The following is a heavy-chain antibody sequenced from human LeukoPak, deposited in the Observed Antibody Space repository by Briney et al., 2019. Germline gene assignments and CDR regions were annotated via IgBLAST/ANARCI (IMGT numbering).Heavy chain of an antibody. CDR3: ARDRLAVAGTLSYFDY. D-gene: IGHD6-19*01. J-gene: IGHJ4*02. CDR2: ISDSGTTI. V-gene: IGHV3-48*03. CDR1: GFTFSSYE. Sequence: GGSLRLSCAASGFTFSSYEMNWVRQAPGEGLEWVSYISDSGTTIHYADSVKGRFTISRDNARNSLYLQMNSLRAEDTAVYYCARDRLAVAGTLSYFDYWGQGTLVTVSS.